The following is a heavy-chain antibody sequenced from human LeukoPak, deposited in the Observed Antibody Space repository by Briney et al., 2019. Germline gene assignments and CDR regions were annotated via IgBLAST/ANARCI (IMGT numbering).Heavy chain of an antibody. D-gene: IGHD2-15*01. V-gene: IGHV3-11*01. Sequence: GGSLRLSCAASGFTFSDYYMSWIRQAPGKGLEWVSYISGSGSTTYYADSMKGRFTISRDNAKNSLYLQMYSLRAEDTAVYYCASEGYCSGNSCSFDYGVDVWGQGTTVIVSS. CDR3: ASEGYCSGNSCSFDYGVDV. CDR1: GFTFSDYY. J-gene: IGHJ6*02. CDR2: ISGSGSTT.